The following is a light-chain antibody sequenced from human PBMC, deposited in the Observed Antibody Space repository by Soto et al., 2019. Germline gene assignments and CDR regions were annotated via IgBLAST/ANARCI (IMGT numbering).Light chain of an antibody. V-gene: IGKV4-1*01. CDR1: QSVLYSSNNKNY. Sequence: DIVMTQSPDSLAVSLGEGATINCKSSQSVLYSSNNKNYLSWYQQRPGQPPKLLIYWASSRESGVPDRFSGSGSGTDFTLTINTLQAEDVAVYCCQQYFNTPITFGQGTRLEIK. J-gene: IGKJ5*01. CDR2: WAS. CDR3: QQYFNTPIT.